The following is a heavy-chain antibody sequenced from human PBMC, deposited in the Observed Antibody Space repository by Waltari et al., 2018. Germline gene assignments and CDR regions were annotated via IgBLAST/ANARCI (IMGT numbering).Heavy chain of an antibody. V-gene: IGHV3-48*04. D-gene: IGHD1-26*01. CDR2: ISSSSSTI. CDR1: GFTFRSSS. J-gene: IGHJ4*02. CDR3: ARDRGGSYFVY. Sequence: EVQLVESGGGLVQPGGSLRLSCVASGFTFRSSSLTWVRQAPGKGLEWVSYISSSSSTIYYADSVKGRFTISRDNAKNSLYLQMNSLRAEDTAGYYCARDRGGSYFVYWGQGTLVTVSS.